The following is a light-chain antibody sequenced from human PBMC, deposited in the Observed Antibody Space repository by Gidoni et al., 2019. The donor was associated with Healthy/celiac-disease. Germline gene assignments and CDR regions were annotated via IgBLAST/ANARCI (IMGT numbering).Light chain of an antibody. Sequence: EIVMTQSPATLSVSPVERATLSCRASQSVSSNLAWYQQQPGQAPRLLIHGASTRATGIPARFSGSGSGTEFTLPISSLQSEDFAVYYCQQYNNWPPLFGGGTKVEIK. J-gene: IGKJ4*01. CDR3: QQYNNWPPL. CDR1: QSVSSN. V-gene: IGKV3-15*01. CDR2: GAS.